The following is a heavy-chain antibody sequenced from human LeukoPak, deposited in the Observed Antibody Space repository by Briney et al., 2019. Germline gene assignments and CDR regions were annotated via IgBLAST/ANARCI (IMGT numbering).Heavy chain of an antibody. J-gene: IGHJ4*02. Sequence: PGGSLRLSCAASGFTFSSYSMNWVRQAPGKGLEWVSSISSSSSYIYYADSVKGRFTISRDNAKNSLYLQMNSLRAEDTAVYYCARVGYGYSSGWYHPFDYWDQGTLVTVSS. CDR1: GFTFSSYS. V-gene: IGHV3-21*01. CDR3: ARVGYGYSSGWYHPFDY. D-gene: IGHD6-19*01. CDR2: ISSSSSYI.